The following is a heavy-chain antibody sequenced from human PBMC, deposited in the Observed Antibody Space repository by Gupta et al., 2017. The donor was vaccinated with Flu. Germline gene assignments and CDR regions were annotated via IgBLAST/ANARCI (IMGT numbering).Heavy chain of an antibody. Sequence: DMSWVRQAPGKGLEWVSTVSGNGGSTYYADSVKGRFAISRDNSKNTLYLQMNSLRAEDTAVYYCARGHCSGGSCYSRFWYFDLWGRGTLVTVSS. V-gene: IGHV3-23*01. CDR3: ARGHCSGGSCYSRFWYFDL. CDR1: D. CDR2: VSGNGGST. J-gene: IGHJ2*01. D-gene: IGHD2-15*01.